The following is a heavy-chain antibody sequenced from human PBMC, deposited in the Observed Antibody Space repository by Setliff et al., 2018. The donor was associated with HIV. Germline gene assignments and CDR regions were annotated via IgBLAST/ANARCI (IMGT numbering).Heavy chain of an antibody. V-gene: IGHV5-51*01. J-gene: IGHJ6*02. Sequence: PGESLKISCKDSGYTFSNYCIAWVRQMPGEGLEWMGIIYPGNSDTTYSPSFQGQVTISADKSISTAYLQWSSLKASDTAMYYCAKHLSPGSGWYSKARGMDAWGQGTTVTVSS. CDR2: IYPGNSDT. D-gene: IGHD6-19*01. CDR1: GYTFSNYC. CDR3: AKHLSPGSGWYSKARGMDA.